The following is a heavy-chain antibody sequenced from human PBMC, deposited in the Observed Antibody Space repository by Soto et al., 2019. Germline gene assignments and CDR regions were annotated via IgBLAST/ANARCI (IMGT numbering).Heavy chain of an antibody. D-gene: IGHD5-12*01. V-gene: IGHV3-53*04. CDR1: GFTVSSNY. Sequence: GGSLRLSCAASGFTVSSNYMSWVRQAPGKGLEWVSVIYSGGSTYYADSVKGRFTISRHNSKNTLYLQMNSLRAEDTAVYYCARVGGYRGYSGYDAFDIWGQGTMVTVSS. CDR2: IYSGGST. J-gene: IGHJ3*02. CDR3: ARVGGYRGYSGYDAFDI.